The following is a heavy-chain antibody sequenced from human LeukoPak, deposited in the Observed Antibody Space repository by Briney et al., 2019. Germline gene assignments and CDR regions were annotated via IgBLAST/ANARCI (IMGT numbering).Heavy chain of an antibody. D-gene: IGHD5-18*01. Sequence: SETLSLTCTVSGGSISSYYWSWIRQPPGKGLEWIGYIYYSGSTNYNPSLKSRVTISVDTSKNQFSLKLSSVTAADTAVYYCARNTWMQLENYFDYWGQGTLVTVSS. CDR2: IYYSGST. CDR3: ARNTWMQLENYFDY. J-gene: IGHJ4*02. V-gene: IGHV4-59*01. CDR1: GGSISSYY.